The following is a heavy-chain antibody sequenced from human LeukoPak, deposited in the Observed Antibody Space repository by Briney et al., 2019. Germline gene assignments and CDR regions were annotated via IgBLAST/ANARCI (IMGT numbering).Heavy chain of an antibody. J-gene: IGHJ6*02. D-gene: IGHD2-2*01. CDR2: IYYSGST. Sequence: PSETLSLNCTVSGGSISSYYWSWIRQPPGKGLEWIGYIYYSGSTNYNPSLKSRVTISVDTSKNQFSLKLSSVTAADTAVYYCARRQRYCSSTSCVYYGMDVWGQGTTVTVSS. V-gene: IGHV4-59*08. CDR3: ARRQRYCSSTSCVYYGMDV. CDR1: GGSISSYY.